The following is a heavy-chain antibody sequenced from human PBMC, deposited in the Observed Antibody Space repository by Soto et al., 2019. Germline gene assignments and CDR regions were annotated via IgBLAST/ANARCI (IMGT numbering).Heavy chain of an antibody. Sequence: ASGKVSCKTFGYTFTNYVIHWVRQAPGQGLEWMGWINAGTGNTKYSQKLQDRLTISRDTSAATAYLDLSRLASEDTAVYYCARGRASWYWDFWGHGTLVTVSS. CDR1: GYTFTNYV. CDR3: ARGRASWYWDF. V-gene: IGHV1-3*01. J-gene: IGHJ4*01. CDR2: INAGTGNT. D-gene: IGHD2-8*02.